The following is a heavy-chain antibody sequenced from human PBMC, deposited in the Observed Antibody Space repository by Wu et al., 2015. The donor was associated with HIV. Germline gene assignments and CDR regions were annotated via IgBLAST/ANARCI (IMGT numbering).Heavy chain of an antibody. CDR2: IIPIFGTA. CDR1: GGIFSSYA. CDR3: AREGTYYYDSSGYSADAFDI. J-gene: IGHJ3*02. Sequence: QVQLVQSGAEVKKPGSSVKVSCKASGGIFSSYAISWVRQAPGQGLEWMGRIIPIFGTANYAQKFQGRVTITADESTSTAYMELSSLRSEDTAVYYCAREGTYYYDSSGYSADAFDIWGQGTSGHRLF. D-gene: IGHD3-22*01. V-gene: IGHV1-69*13.